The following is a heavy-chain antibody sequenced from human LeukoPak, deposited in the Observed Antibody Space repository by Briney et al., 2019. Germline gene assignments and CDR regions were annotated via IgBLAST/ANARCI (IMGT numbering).Heavy chain of an antibody. CDR2: IYYSGST. V-gene: IGHV4-59*01. CDR3: ARVLLWFGELGGPDAFDI. J-gene: IGHJ3*02. Sequence: SETLSLTCTVSGGSISSYYWSWIRQPPGKGLEWIGYIYYSGSTNYNPSLKSRVTISVDTPKNQFSLKLSSVTAADTAVYYCARVLLWFGELGGPDAFDIWGQGTMVTVSS. D-gene: IGHD3-10*01. CDR1: GGSISSYY.